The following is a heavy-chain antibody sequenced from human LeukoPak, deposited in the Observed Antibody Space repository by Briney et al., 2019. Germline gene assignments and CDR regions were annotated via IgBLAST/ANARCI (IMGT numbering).Heavy chain of an antibody. CDR2: VYYTGST. V-gene: IGHV4-39*01. Sequence: PSETLSLTCTVSGDSIHSSVYYRGWVRQPPGKGLEWIGNVYYTGSTFYNPSLESRVTISVDTSKNQFSLKLSSMTAADTAVYFCARHSGPVIPDGLDIWGQGTMVTVSS. D-gene: IGHD4-11*01. J-gene: IGHJ3*02. CDR1: GDSIHSSVYY. CDR3: ARHSGPVIPDGLDI.